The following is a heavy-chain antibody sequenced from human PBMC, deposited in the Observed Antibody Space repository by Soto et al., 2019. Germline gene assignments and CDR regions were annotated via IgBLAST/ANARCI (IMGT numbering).Heavy chain of an antibody. CDR1: GFTFSSYW. Sequence: HPGGSLRLSCAASGFTFSSYWMSWVRQAPGKGLEWVANIKPDGSEKIYVDSVKGRFTISRDNSKNTLYLQMNSLRAEDTALYFCAKGRSYYYYYGVDVWGQGTTVTVSS. CDR2: IKPDGSEK. CDR3: AKGRSYYYYYGVDV. V-gene: IGHV3-7*03. J-gene: IGHJ6*02.